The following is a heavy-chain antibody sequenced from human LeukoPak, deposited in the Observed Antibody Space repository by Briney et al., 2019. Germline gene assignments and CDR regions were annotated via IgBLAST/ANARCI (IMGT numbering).Heavy chain of an antibody. CDR1: GFTFSSYG. CDR2: ISYDGSNK. CDR3: AKDEIGAVAGLIDY. J-gene: IGHJ4*02. Sequence: QPGRSLRLSCATSGFTFSSYGMHWVRQAPGKGLEWVAVISYDGSNKYYADSVKGRFTISRDNSKNTLYLQMNSLRAEDTAVYYCAKDEIGAVAGLIDYWGQGTLVTVSS. V-gene: IGHV3-30*18. D-gene: IGHD6-19*01.